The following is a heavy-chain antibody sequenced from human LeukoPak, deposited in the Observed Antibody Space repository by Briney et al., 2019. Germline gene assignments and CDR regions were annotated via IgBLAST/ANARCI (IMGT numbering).Heavy chain of an antibody. V-gene: IGHV4-34*01. CDR2: INHSGST. Sequence: SETLSLTCTVSGGSISSFYWSWIRQPPGKGLEWIGEINHSGSTNYNPSLKSRVTISVDTSKNQFSLKLSSVTAADTAVYYCARSRGDYYFDYWGQGTLVTVSS. J-gene: IGHJ4*02. D-gene: IGHD4-17*01. CDR3: ARSRGDYYFDY. CDR1: GGSISSFY.